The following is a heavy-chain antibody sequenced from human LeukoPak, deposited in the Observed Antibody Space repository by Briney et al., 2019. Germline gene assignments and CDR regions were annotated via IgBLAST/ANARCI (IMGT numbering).Heavy chain of an antibody. J-gene: IGHJ4*02. D-gene: IGHD6-13*01. Sequence: PGGSLRLSCAASGFTFSNYDMHWVRQATGKGLEWVSAIGTAGDTYYPGSVKGRFTISRDNGKNSLYLQMNSLRAGDTAVYYCARRTAAGSIDYWGQGTLVTVPS. CDR1: GFTFSNYD. V-gene: IGHV3-13*01. CDR2: IGTAGDT. CDR3: ARRTAAGSIDY.